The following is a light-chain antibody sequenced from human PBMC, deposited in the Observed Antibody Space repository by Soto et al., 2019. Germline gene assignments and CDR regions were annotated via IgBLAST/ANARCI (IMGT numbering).Light chain of an antibody. J-gene: IGKJ1*01. CDR3: QQTHYAPWT. V-gene: IGKV1-39*01. Sequence: DIQMTQSLSSLSASVGDRVTITCRASQSIGRPINWYQQTPGRAPSLLIYGASSLQGGVPGRFNASGFGTAFILTSSSLHPEYVATYCCQQTHYAPWTVGLGTKVEI. CDR2: GAS. CDR1: QSIGRP.